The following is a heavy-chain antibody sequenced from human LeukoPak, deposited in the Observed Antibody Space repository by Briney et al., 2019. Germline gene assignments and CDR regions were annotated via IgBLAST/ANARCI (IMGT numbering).Heavy chain of an antibody. CDR3: ATYRSCANGVCYRFDQ. J-gene: IGHJ4*02. CDR1: GFTFSSYW. Sequence: GGSLRLSCAASGFTFSSYWMSWVRQAPGKGLEWVANIKQDGSEKYYVDSVKGRFTVSRDNAKNSLYLQMNSLRAEDTAVYYCATYRSCANGVCYRFDQWGQGTLVTVSS. CDR2: IKQDGSEK. D-gene: IGHD2-8*01. V-gene: IGHV3-7*01.